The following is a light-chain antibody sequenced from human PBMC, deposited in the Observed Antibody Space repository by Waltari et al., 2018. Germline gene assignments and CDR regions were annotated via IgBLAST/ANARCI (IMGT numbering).Light chain of an antibody. J-gene: IGLJ1*01. Sequence: QSALTQPPSVSGSRGQSVSISCTGTSSDVGFYNRVSWYQQPPVTAPKLMIFEVNNRPSGVPDRFSGSKSGNTASLTISGLQAEDEAHYYCSSYTDSSTYVFGTGTKVTVL. CDR1: SSDVGFYNR. V-gene: IGLV2-18*02. CDR2: EVN. CDR3: SSYTDSSTYV.